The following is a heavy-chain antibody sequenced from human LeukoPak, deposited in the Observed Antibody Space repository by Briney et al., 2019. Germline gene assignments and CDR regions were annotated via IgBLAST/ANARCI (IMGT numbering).Heavy chain of an antibody. D-gene: IGHD1-26*01. J-gene: IGHJ4*02. CDR3: ARQPPRSIVGTAFDY. V-gene: IGHV4-34*01. CDR2: INHSGST. CDR1: GGSFSGYY. Sequence: PSETLSLTCAVYGGSFSGYYWSWIRQPPGKGLEWIGEINHSGSTNYNPSLKSRVTISVDTSKNQFSLKLSSVTAADTAVYYCARQPPRSIVGTAFDYWGQGTLVTVSS.